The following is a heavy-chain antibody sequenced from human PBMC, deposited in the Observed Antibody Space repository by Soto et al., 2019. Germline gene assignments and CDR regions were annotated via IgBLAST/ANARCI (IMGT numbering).Heavy chain of an antibody. CDR2: IWYDGSNK. V-gene: IGHV3-33*01. CDR1: GFTFSSYG. J-gene: IGHJ4*02. Sequence: PGGSLRLSCAASGFTFSSYGMHWVRQAPGKGLEWVAVIWYDGSNKYYADSVKGRFTISRDNSKNTLYLQMNSLRAEDTAVYYCARDGEAWTTQAIFDYWGQGTLVTVSS. D-gene: IGHD3-10*01. CDR3: ARDGEAWTTQAIFDY.